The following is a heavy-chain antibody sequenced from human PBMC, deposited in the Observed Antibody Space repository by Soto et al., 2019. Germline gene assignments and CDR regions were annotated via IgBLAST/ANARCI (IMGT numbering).Heavy chain of an antibody. J-gene: IGHJ3*02. CDR1: GGSISSSSYY. Sequence: QLQLQESGPGLVKPSETLSLTCTVSGGSISSSSYYWGWIRQPPGKGLEWIGSIYYSGSTYYNPSPKRRVTISVGTSKNQFSLKLSSVTAADTAVYYCASSPPRSLRSAFDIWGQGTMVTVSS. CDR3: ASSPPRSLRSAFDI. D-gene: IGHD3-16*01. V-gene: IGHV4-39*01. CDR2: IYYSGST.